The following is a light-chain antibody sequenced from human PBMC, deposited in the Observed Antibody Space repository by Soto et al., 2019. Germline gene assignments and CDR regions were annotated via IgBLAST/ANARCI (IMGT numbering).Light chain of an antibody. CDR2: DAS. CDR1: QSVSSS. J-gene: IGKJ1*01. CDR3: QQRRNWPQT. V-gene: IGKV3-11*01. Sequence: EIVLTQSPATLSLSPGERATLSCRASQSVSSSLAWYQQKPGQAPRLLIYDASNRATGIPARFSGSGSGTDFTLTINSLEPEDFAVYYCQQRRNWPQTFGQGTKVEIK.